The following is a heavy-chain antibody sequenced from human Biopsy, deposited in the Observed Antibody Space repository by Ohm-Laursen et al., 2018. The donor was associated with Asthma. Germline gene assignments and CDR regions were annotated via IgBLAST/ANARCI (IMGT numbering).Heavy chain of an antibody. J-gene: IGHJ4*02. Sequence: SSVKVSCKASGGTFSTFGISWVRQAPGQGLEWMGRIIPFYGTATYTQNFQGRLTLTADESTSTAYMELSSLRSEDTAVYFCARDYDGDYVQRHLPLAYWGQGTLVTVSS. V-gene: IGHV1-69*15. CDR2: IIPFYGTA. CDR3: ARDYDGDYVQRHLPLAY. D-gene: IGHD4-17*01. CDR1: GGTFSTFG.